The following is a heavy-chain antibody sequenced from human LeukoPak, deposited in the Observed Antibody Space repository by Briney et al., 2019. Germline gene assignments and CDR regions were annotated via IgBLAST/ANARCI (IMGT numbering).Heavy chain of an antibody. CDR1: GGTFSSYA. V-gene: IGHV1-69*13. Sequence: SVKVSCKASGGTFSSYAISWVRQAPGQGLEWMGGIIPIFGTANYAQKFQGRVTITADESTSTAYMELSSLRSEDTAVYYCARDRYCSTTSCPSGYWGQGTLVTVSS. CDR3: ARDRYCSTTSCPSGY. D-gene: IGHD2-2*01. CDR2: IIPIFGTA. J-gene: IGHJ4*02.